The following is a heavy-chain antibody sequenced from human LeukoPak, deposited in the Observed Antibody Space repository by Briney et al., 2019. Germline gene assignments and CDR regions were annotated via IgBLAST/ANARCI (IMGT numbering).Heavy chain of an antibody. D-gene: IGHD3-9*01. V-gene: IGHV6-1*01. Sequence: SQTLSLTCAISGDSVSSNSAAWNWIRQSPSRGLEWLGRTYYRSKWYNDYAVSVKSRITINPDTSKNQFSLQLNSVTPEDTAVYYCARDYLYYDILTGYSQDAFDIWGQGTMVTVSS. CDR2: TYYRSKWYN. J-gene: IGHJ3*02. CDR1: GDSVSSNSAA. CDR3: ARDYLYYDILTGYSQDAFDI.